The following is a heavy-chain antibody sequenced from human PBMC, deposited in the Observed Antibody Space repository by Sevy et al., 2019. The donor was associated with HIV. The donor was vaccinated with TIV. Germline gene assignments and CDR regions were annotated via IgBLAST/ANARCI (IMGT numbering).Heavy chain of an antibody. Sequence: SETLSLTCTVSGASISSSGYYWGWIRQPPVKGLEWIASINYSGITFYNPSLKSRVTISADTSKNQFSLRLSSVTAADSSIYFCVGPKLTYINGWHYLDYWGQGTVVTVSS. CDR1: GASISSSGYY. CDR3: VGPKLTYINGWHYLDY. V-gene: IGHV4-39*01. D-gene: IGHD6-19*01. CDR2: INYSGIT. J-gene: IGHJ4*02.